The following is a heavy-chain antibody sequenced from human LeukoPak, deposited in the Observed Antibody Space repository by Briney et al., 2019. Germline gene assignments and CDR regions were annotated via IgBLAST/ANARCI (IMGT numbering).Heavy chain of an antibody. CDR2: IYYSGST. CDR1: GGSISSYY. J-gene: IGHJ6*02. Sequence: SETLSLTCTVSGGSISSYYWSWIRQPPGKGLEWIGYIYYSGSTNYNPSLKGRVTISVDTSKNQFSLKLSSVTAADTAVYYCARDPADYGDYQYYGMDVWGQGTTVTVSS. D-gene: IGHD4-17*01. CDR3: ARDPADYGDYQYYGMDV. V-gene: IGHV4-59*01.